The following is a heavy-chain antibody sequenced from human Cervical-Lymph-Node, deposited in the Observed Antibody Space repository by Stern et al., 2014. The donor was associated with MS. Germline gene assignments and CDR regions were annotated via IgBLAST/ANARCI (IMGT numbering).Heavy chain of an antibody. CDR2: LYHDGVI. J-gene: IGHJ4*02. V-gene: IGHV4-31*03. CDR1: GVSISGVGFF. CDR3: VARSGD. Sequence: QLQLQESGPGLVRPSETLSLNCTVSGVSISGVGFFWSWIRQFPGQGLEWIGYLYHDGVIVYNPSLAGRVTISVVTSKNQFSLTLSSVTAADTATYYCVARSGDWGQGTQVTVSS.